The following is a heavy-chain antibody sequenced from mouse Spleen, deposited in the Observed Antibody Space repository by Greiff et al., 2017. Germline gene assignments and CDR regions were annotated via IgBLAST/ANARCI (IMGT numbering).Heavy chain of an antibody. Sequence: QVQLQQSGPELVKPGASVKISCKASGYAFSSSWMNWVKQRPGKGLEWIGRIYPGDGDTNYNGKFKGKATLTADKSSSTAYMQLSSLTSEDSAVYFCATTVVATGYYFDYWGQGTTLTVSA. CDR3: ATTVVATGYYFDY. CDR1: GYAFSSSW. CDR2: IYPGDGDT. J-gene: IGHJ2*01. D-gene: IGHD1-1*01. V-gene: IGHV1-82*01.